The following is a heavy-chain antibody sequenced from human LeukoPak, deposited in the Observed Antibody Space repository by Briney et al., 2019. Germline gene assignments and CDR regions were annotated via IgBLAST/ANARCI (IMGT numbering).Heavy chain of an antibody. Sequence: GGSLRLSCAAPGFTFSSYTMHWVRQAPGKGLEWVALISHDGSNKYDPDSVKGRFTISRDNSKNTLYLQVNSLRAEDTAVYHCAKKSPIFGVVIPLFDYWGQGTLVSVSS. J-gene: IGHJ4*02. D-gene: IGHD3-3*01. V-gene: IGHV3-30-3*02. CDR3: AKKSPIFGVVIPLFDY. CDR2: ISHDGSNK. CDR1: GFTFSSYT.